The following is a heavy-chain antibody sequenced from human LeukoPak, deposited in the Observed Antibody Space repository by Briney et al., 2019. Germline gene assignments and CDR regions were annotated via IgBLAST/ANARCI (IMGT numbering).Heavy chain of an antibody. Sequence: GASVKVSCKASGYTFTSYDINWVRQATGQGLEWMGWMNPDTGNTGYAQKFQGRVTMTRNTSISTAYMELSSLRSEDTAVYYCARGPQKAYGFLSGSYRYHFDFWGQGTLVTVSS. J-gene: IGHJ4*02. D-gene: IGHD3-16*02. CDR3: ARGPQKAYGFLSGSYRYHFDF. V-gene: IGHV1-8*01. CDR1: GYTFTSYD. CDR2: MNPDTGNT.